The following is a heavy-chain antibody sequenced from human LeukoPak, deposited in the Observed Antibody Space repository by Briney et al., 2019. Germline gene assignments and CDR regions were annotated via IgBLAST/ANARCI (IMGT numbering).Heavy chain of an antibody. V-gene: IGHV4-59*12. CDR1: GGSISSYY. CDR3: ARGGARSEYQLLYGTFDY. D-gene: IGHD2-2*02. J-gene: IGHJ4*02. CDR2: IYYSGST. Sequence: SETLSLTCTVSGGSISSYYWSWIRQPPGKGLEWIGYIYYSGSTNYNPSLKSRVTISVDTSKNQFSLKLSSVTAADTAVYYCARGGARSEYQLLYGTFDYWGQGTLVTVSS.